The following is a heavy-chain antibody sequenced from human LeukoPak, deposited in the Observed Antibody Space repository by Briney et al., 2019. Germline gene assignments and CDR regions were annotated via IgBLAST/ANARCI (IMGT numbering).Heavy chain of an antibody. CDR2: ISYDGSNK. V-gene: IGHV3-30*04. Sequence: GGSLRLSCAASGFTFSSYAMHWVRQAPGKGLEWVAVISYDGSNKYYADSVKGRFTISRDNSKNTLYLQMNSLRAEDTAVYYCARGNYYDSSGYYPTDFDYWGQGTLVTVSS. D-gene: IGHD3-22*01. CDR3: ARGNYYDSSGYYPTDFDY. J-gene: IGHJ4*02. CDR1: GFTFSSYA.